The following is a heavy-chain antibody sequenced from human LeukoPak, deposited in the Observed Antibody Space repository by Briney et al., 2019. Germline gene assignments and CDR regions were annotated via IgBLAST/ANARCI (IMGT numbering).Heavy chain of an antibody. V-gene: IGHV3-48*03. Sequence: GGSLRLSCAASGFTFSSYEMNWVRQAPGKGLGWVSFISSSGNTIYYADSVKGRFIISRDNAKNSLYLQMNSLRTEDTAVYYCARERPGEDTVDIWGQGTMVTVSS. J-gene: IGHJ3*02. CDR2: ISSSGNTI. CDR3: ARERPGEDTVDI. D-gene: IGHD7-27*01. CDR1: GFTFSSYE.